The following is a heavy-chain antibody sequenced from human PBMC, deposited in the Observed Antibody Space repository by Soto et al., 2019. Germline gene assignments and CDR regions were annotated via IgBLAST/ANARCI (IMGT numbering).Heavy chain of an antibody. J-gene: IGHJ3*02. CDR2: INSDGGSI. CDR3: ARVGDGYDVFDI. V-gene: IGHV3-74*01. CDR1: GFTFSRHW. Sequence: GGSLRRPCAASGFTFSRHWMHWARQAPGKGLVWVSRINSDGGSINYADSVKGRFTISRDNAKNTLYLQMNSLRAEDTAVYYCARVGDGYDVFDIWGQGTMVTVSS. D-gene: IGHD3-16*01.